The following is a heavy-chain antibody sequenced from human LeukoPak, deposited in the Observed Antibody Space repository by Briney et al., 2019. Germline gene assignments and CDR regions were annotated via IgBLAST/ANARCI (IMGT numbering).Heavy chain of an antibody. D-gene: IGHD2-2*01. CDR1: GYTFTSYA. V-gene: IGHV1-69*13. CDR3: ARGMGGYQLPRRDAFDI. J-gene: IGHJ3*02. CDR2: IIPIFGTA. Sequence: ASVKVSCKASGYTFTSYAMHWVRQAPGQRLEWMGGIIPIFGTANYAQKFQGRVTITADESTSTAYMELSSLRSEDTAVYYCARGMGGYQLPRRDAFDIWGQGTMVTVSS.